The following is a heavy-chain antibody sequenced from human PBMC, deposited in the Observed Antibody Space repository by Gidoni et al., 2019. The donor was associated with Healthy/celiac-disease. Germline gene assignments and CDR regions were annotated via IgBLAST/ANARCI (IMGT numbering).Heavy chain of an antibody. V-gene: IGHV3-9*01. Sequence: EVQLVESGGGLVQPGRSLRLSCAASVFTFDCYAMHWVRQAPGKGLEWVSVISWNSGSIGYADSVKVRFTISRDNAKNSLYLQMNSLRAEDTAFYYCAKDSAYYDSSGGFDYWGQGTLVTVSS. CDR2: ISWNSGSI. J-gene: IGHJ4*02. CDR1: VFTFDCYA. D-gene: IGHD3-22*01. CDR3: AKDSAYYDSSGGFDY.